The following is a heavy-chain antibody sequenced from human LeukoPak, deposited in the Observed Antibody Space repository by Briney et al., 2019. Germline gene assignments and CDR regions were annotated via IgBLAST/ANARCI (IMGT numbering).Heavy chain of an antibody. Sequence: GGSLRLSCAASGFTFSDYYMSWIRQAPGKGLEWVSYISSSGSTIYYADSVKGRFTISRDNAKNSLYLQMNSLRAEDTAMYYCARAAEETTTGTGPTGYPYWGQGTLVTVSS. CDR2: ISSSGSTI. J-gene: IGHJ4*02. D-gene: IGHD1-1*01. V-gene: IGHV3-11*01. CDR3: ARAAEETTTGTGPTGYPY. CDR1: GFTFSDYY.